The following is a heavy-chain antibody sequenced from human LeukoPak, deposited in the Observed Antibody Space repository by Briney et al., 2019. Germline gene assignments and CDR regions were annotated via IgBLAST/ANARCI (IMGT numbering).Heavy chain of an antibody. J-gene: IGHJ4*02. CDR1: GFTFSSYW. D-gene: IGHD1-26*01. Sequence: QTGGSLRLSCAASGFTFSSYWVHWVRQAPGKGLEWVARINSDGSTINHADSVGGRFTISRDNAENTLYLQMSSLRAEDTAIYFCARAAYYRFDYWGQGTLVTVSS. V-gene: IGHV3-74*01. CDR2: INSDGSTI. CDR3: ARAAYYRFDY.